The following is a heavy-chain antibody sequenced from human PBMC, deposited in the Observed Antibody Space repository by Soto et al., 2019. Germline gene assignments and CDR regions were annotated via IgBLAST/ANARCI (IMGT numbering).Heavy chain of an antibody. CDR1: GGSISSGGYY. CDR2: IYYSGST. D-gene: IGHD1-20*01. CDR3: ARVGGINWFDP. J-gene: IGHJ5*02. V-gene: IGHV4-31*03. Sequence: QVQLQESGPGLVKPSQTLSLTCTVSGGSISSGGYYWSWIRQHPGKGLEWIGYIYYSGSTYYNPSLKSRVTISVDTPKNPFSLKLSSVTAADTAVYHCARVGGINWFDPRGQGTLVTVSS.